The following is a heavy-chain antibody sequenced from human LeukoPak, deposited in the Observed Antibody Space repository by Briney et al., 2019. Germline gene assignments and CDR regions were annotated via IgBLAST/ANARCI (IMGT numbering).Heavy chain of an antibody. CDR1: GYTFTGYY. V-gene: IGHV1-2*02. Sequence: ASVKVSCKASGYTFTGYYMHWGRQAPGQGLEWMGWINPNIGGTNYAQKFQGRVTIPGVRSISTAYMELSRLKSDNTAEYYCASERTPESCYGVDYWGQGTVVTVSS. J-gene: IGHJ4*02. CDR2: INPNIGGT. CDR3: ASERTPESCYGVDY. D-gene: IGHD2-15*01.